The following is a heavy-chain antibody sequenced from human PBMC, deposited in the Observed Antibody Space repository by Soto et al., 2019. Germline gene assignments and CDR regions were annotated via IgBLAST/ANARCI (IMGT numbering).Heavy chain of an antibody. Sequence: QVQLQQWGAGLLKPSETLSLTCAVYGGSFSGYYWSWIRQPPGKGLEWIGEINHSGSTNYNPSLKSRVTISVDTSKKHFALKLSSVTAADTAVYYRARGPSTSGYSGQASDYWGQGTLVTVSS. CDR3: ARGPSTSGYSGQASDY. CDR2: INHSGST. V-gene: IGHV4-34*01. J-gene: IGHJ4*02. D-gene: IGHD3-22*01. CDR1: GGSFSGYY.